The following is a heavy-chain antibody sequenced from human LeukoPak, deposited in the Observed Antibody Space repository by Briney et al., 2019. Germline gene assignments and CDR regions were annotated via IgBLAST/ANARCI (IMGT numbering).Heavy chain of an antibody. CDR3: AKAYYYGSGSYLIDY. D-gene: IGHD3-10*01. Sequence: PGGSLRLSCAASGFTFSSYGMHWVRQAPGKGLEWVAVISYDGSNKYYADSVKGRFTISRDNSKNTLYLQMNSLRAEDTAVYYCAKAYYYGSGSYLIDYWGQGTLVTVSS. J-gene: IGHJ4*02. V-gene: IGHV3-30*18. CDR2: ISYDGSNK. CDR1: GFTFSSYG.